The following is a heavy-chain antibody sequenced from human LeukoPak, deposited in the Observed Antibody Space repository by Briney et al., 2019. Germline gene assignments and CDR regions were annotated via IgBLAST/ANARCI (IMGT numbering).Heavy chain of an antibody. Sequence: GGSLRLSCAASGFTFSSYWMNWARQAPGKGLEWVASINHNGNVNYYVDSVKGRFTISRDDSKNTLNLQMNSLRAEDTAVYYCATVWFGELAFDYWGQGTLVTVSS. V-gene: IGHV3-7*03. CDR1: GFTFSSYW. CDR2: INHNGNVN. J-gene: IGHJ4*02. D-gene: IGHD3-10*01. CDR3: ATVWFGELAFDY.